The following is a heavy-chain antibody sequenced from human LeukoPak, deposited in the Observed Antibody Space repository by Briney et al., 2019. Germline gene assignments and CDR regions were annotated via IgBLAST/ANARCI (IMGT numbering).Heavy chain of an antibody. Sequence: GGSLRLSCAASGFTFSSYGMHWVRQAPGKGLEWVAVIWYDGSNKYYADSVKGRFTISRDNSKNTLYLQMSSLRAEDTAVYYCARDRRGLTDYWGQGTLVTVSS. V-gene: IGHV3-33*01. CDR3: ARDRRGLTDY. J-gene: IGHJ4*02. CDR2: IWYDGSNK. D-gene: IGHD5-12*01. CDR1: GFTFSSYG.